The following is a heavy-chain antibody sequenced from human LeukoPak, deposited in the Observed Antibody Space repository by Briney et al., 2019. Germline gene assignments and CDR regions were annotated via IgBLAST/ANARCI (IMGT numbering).Heavy chain of an antibody. D-gene: IGHD3-16*01. J-gene: IGHJ4*02. CDR2: IYYSGST. CDR3: ARGPGWGTF. Sequence: SETLSLTCTVSGGSISSYYWSWMRQPPGKGLEWIGDIYYSGSTNYNPSLKSRVTISVDTSKNQFSLKLSSVTAADTAVYYCARGPGWGTFWGQGTLVTVSS. CDR1: GGSISSYY. V-gene: IGHV4-59*01.